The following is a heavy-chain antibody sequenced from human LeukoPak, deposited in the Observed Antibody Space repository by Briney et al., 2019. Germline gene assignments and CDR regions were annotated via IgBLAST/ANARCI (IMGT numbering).Heavy chain of an antibody. CDR1: GYTFTGYY. CDR2: INPNSGDT. D-gene: IGHD3-3*02. CDR3: ARTAFQFGQYFYYMNV. V-gene: IGHV1-2*02. J-gene: IGHJ6*03. Sequence: ASVKVSCKASGYTFTGYYMHWVRQAPGQGLEWMGWINPNSGDTNYAQKFQGRVTVARDTSISTAYMELSGLTSDDTAVYYCARTAFQFGQYFYYMNVWGTGTTVIVSS.